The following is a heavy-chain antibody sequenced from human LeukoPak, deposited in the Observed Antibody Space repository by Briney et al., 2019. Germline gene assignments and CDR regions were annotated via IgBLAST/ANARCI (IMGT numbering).Heavy chain of an antibody. V-gene: IGHV1-24*01. CDR2: FDPEDGET. D-gene: IGHD6-13*01. CDR1: GYTLTELS. CDR3: ATGPPSAGPLHDAFDI. J-gene: IGHJ3*02. Sequence: ASVKVSCKVSGYTLTELSMHWVRQAPGKGLEWMGGFDPEDGETIYAQKFQGRVTMTEDTSTGTAYMELSSLRSEDTAVYYCATGPPSAGPLHDAFDIWGQGTMVTVSS.